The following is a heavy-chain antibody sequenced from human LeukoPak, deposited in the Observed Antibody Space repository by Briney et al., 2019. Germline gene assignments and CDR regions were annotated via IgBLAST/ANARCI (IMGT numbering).Heavy chain of an antibody. Sequence: GGSLRLSCAASGFTFSGFWMTWVRQAPGKGLEWVANIRQDGSDKNCVDSVKGRFTISRDNAKNSLYLQMNNLRVEDTAVYYCATDQRYAFDYWGQGILVTVSS. J-gene: IGHJ4*02. CDR1: GFTFSGFW. D-gene: IGHD3-9*01. CDR3: ATDQRYAFDY. CDR2: IRQDGSDK. V-gene: IGHV3-7*04.